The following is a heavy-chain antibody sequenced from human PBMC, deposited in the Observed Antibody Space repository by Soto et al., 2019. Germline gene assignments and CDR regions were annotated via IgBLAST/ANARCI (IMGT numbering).Heavy chain of an antibody. CDR1: GYTFTDYY. Sequence: ASVKVSCKSSGYTFTDYYMHWVRQAPGQGLQWMGWINPNSGGTNYAHNYQGRVTMTRDTSISTAYMELSRLRSDDTAVYYCARAVDRSLDLNWFDPWGQGTLVTVS. V-gene: IGHV1-2*02. CDR3: ARAVDRSLDLNWFDP. CDR2: INPNSGGT. D-gene: IGHD3-3*01. J-gene: IGHJ5*02.